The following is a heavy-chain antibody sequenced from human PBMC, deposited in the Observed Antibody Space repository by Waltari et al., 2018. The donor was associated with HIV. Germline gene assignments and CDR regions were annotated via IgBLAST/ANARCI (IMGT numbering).Heavy chain of an antibody. V-gene: IGHV3-33*01. J-gene: IGHJ4*02. CDR3: ARDSITVSGTFDY. Sequence: QVQLVESGGGVVQYGRSLRLSCVASGFTFSRYGIHWVRQAPGKGLEWVAVIWYDGSNKYYADSVKGRFSISRDNSKNTVYLQMNSLRAEDTAEYYCARDSITVSGTFDYWGQGTLVTVSS. D-gene: IGHD6-19*01. CDR1: GFTFSRYG. CDR2: IWYDGSNK.